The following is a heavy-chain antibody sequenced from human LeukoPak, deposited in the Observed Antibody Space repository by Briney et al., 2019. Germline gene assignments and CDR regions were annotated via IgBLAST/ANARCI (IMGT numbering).Heavy chain of an antibody. V-gene: IGHV4-39*07. CDR2: IYYSGST. CDR3: AGGIRLAPNMYMDV. D-gene: IGHD2-8*01. J-gene: IGHJ6*03. CDR1: GGSISSSTYY. Sequence: PSETLSLTCTVSGGSISSSTYYWGWIRQPPGKGLDWIGHIYYSGSTYYNPSLKSRLTISVDTSKNQFSLNLSSVTAADTAVYYCAGGIRLAPNMYMDVWGKGTTVTVSS.